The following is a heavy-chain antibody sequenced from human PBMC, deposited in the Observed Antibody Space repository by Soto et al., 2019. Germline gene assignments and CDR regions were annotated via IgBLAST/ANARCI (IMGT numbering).Heavy chain of an antibody. J-gene: IGHJ4*02. CDR1: GFTFSSFW. V-gene: IGHV3-74*01. D-gene: IGHD3-10*01. CDR3: AKRGVDTFGLSY. CDR2: INTDGSST. Sequence: EVQLVESGGGLVQPGGSLRLSCAVSGFTFSSFWMHWLRQAPGEGLVWVSRINTDGSSTSYADSVKGRFTISRDNAKNTLYLQMNSLRVEDTAMYYCAKRGVDTFGLSYWGQGTLVTVSS.